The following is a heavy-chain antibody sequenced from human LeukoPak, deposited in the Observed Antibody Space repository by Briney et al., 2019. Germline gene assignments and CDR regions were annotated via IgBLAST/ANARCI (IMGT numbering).Heavy chain of an antibody. J-gene: IGHJ4*02. Sequence: ASVKVSCKVSGYTLTELSMHWVRQAPGKGLEWMGGFDPEDGETIYAQKFQGRVTITADESTSTAYMELSSLRSEDTAVYYCARKATITGPFDYWGQGTLVTVSS. D-gene: IGHD5-24*01. V-gene: IGHV1-24*01. CDR1: GYTLTELS. CDR2: FDPEDGET. CDR3: ARKATITGPFDY.